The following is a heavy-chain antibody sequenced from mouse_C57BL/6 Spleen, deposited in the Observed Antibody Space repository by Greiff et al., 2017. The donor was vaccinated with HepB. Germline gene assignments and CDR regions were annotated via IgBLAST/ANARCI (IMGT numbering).Heavy chain of an antibody. CDR2: ISSGSSTI. V-gene: IGHV5-17*01. Sequence: EVKLEESGGGLVKPGGSLKLSCAASGFTFSDYGMHWVRQAPEKGLEWVAYISSGSSTIYYADTVKGRFTISRDNAKNTLFLQMTSLRSEDTAMYYCARNSSFAYWGQGTLVTVSA. CDR1: GFTFSDYG. CDR3: ARNSSFAY. D-gene: IGHD3-1*01. J-gene: IGHJ3*01.